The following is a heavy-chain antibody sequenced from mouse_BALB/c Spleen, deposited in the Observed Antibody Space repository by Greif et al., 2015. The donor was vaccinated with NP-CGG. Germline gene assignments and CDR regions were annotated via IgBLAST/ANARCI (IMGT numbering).Heavy chain of an antibody. J-gene: IGHJ3*01. CDR3: ARGDDGYSWFAY. CDR1: GFTFSSYG. D-gene: IGHD2-3*01. V-gene: IGHV5-6-3*01. Sequence: EVQVVESGGGLVQPGGSLKLSCAASGFTFSSYGMPWVRQTPDKRLELVATINSNGGSTYYPDSVKGRFTISRDNAKNTLYLQMSSLKSEDTAMYYCARGDDGYSWFAYWGQGTLVTVPA. CDR2: INSNGGST.